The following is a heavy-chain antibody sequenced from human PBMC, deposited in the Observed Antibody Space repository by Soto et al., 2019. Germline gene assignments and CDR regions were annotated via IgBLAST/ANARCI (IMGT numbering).Heavy chain of an antibody. J-gene: IGHJ6*03. CDR2: IWYDGSNK. CDR1: GFTFSSYG. CDR3: ARDHCSGGSCYSFYYYYYYMDV. Sequence: GGSLRLSCAASGFTFSSYGMHWVRQAPGKGLEWVAVIWYDGSNKYYADSVKGRFTISRDNSKNTLYLQMNSLRAEDTAVYYCARDHCSGGSCYSFYYYYYYMDVWGKGTTVTVSS. D-gene: IGHD2-15*01. V-gene: IGHV3-33*01.